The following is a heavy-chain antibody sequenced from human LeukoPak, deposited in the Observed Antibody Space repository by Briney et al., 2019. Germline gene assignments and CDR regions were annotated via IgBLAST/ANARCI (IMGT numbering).Heavy chain of an antibody. Sequence: PSETLSLTCAVYGGSFSSYYWGWIRQPPGKGLEWIGSIYYSGSTYYNPSLKSRVTISVDTSKNQFSLKLSSVTAADTAVYYCARPLTITFGGVIEYYFDYWGQGTLVTVSS. CDR2: IYYSGST. CDR1: GGSFSSYY. J-gene: IGHJ4*02. CDR3: ARPLTITFGGVIEYYFDY. V-gene: IGHV4-39*01. D-gene: IGHD3-16*02.